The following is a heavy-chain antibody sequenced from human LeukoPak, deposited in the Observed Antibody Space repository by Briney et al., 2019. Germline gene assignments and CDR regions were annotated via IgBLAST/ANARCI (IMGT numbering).Heavy chain of an antibody. V-gene: IGHV4-59*01. Sequence: SETLSLTCTVSGGSISSYYWSWIRQPPGEGPEWIGYIYYSGSTNYNPSLKSRVTISVDTSKNQFSLKLSSVTAADTAVYYCARGGDPGVTEEYNWFDPWGQGTLVTVSS. D-gene: IGHD7-27*01. CDR2: IYYSGST. J-gene: IGHJ5*02. CDR1: GGSISSYY. CDR3: ARGGDPGVTEEYNWFDP.